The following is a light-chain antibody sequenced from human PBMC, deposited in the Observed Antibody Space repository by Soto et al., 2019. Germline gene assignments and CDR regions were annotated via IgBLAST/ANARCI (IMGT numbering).Light chain of an antibody. CDR2: RNY. J-gene: IGLJ2*01. CDR1: TSNIGSNF. V-gene: IGLV1-47*01. CDR3: SAWDDSMRGPL. Sequence: QPVLTQPPSVSGTPGQRVTISCSGSTSNIGSNFVYWYQQLPGTAPKLLIYRNYQRPSGVPDRFSGSKSGTSASLAISGLRSEDEADYFCSAWDDSMRGPLFGGGTKLTVL.